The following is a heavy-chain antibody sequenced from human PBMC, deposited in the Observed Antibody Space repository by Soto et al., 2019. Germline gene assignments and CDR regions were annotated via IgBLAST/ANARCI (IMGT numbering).Heavy chain of an antibody. Sequence: QVQLVQSGAEVKKPGASVKVSCKASGYTFTSYDINWVRQATGQGLEWMGWMNPNSGNTGYAQKFQGRVTMTRNTSISTAYMELSSLRSEDTAVYYCARAYRITMVRGVMYYFDYWGQGTLVTVSS. CDR3: ARAYRITMVRGVMYYFDY. CDR2: MNPNSGNT. V-gene: IGHV1-8*01. D-gene: IGHD3-10*01. J-gene: IGHJ4*02. CDR1: GYTFTSYD.